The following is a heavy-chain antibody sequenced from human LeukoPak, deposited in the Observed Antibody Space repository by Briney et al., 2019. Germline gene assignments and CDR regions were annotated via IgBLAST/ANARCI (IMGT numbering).Heavy chain of an antibody. V-gene: IGHV4-4*08. CDR3: VRGPGRGYDLEP. D-gene: IGHD3-22*01. J-gene: IGHJ5*02. Sequence: PSDTLSLTCAVSAGSICNSYCSWARQPPGKGLEFIGYISTGGDTNYSPSLRSRATMSINPSNNQLSLTLTSVTTADTAVYFCVRGPGRGYDLEPWGQGSLVTVSS. CDR2: ISTGGDT. CDR1: AGSICNSY.